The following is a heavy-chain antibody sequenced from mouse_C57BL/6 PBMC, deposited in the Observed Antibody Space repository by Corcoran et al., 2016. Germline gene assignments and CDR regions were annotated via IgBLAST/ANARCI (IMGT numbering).Heavy chain of an antibody. CDR2: INTYSGVP. CDR3: ARWYYGSSYYYAMYY. D-gene: IGHD1-1*01. V-gene: IGHV9-3*01. CDR1: GYTFTTYG. Sequence: QIQLVQSGPELKKPGETVKISCKASGYTFTTYGMSWVKQAPGKGLKWMGWINTYSGVPTYADDFKGRFAFSLETSASTAYLQINNLKNEDTATYFCARWYYGSSYYYAMYYWGQGTSVTVSS. J-gene: IGHJ4*01.